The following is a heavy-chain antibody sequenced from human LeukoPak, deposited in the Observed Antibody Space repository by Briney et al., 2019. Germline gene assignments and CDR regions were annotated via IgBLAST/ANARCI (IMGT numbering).Heavy chain of an antibody. CDR2: FDPEDGET. CDR3: ATVVLDYFGSGSYSFDY. D-gene: IGHD3-10*01. V-gene: IGHV1-24*01. CDR1: GYTLSKLS. Sequence: ASVKVSCKVSGYTLSKLSIHWVRQAPGKGLEWVGSFDPEDGETIYAQKFQGRVTMTEDTSPDAAYMELSSLRSEDTAVYYCATVVLDYFGSGSYSFDYWGQGTLVTVSS. J-gene: IGHJ4*02.